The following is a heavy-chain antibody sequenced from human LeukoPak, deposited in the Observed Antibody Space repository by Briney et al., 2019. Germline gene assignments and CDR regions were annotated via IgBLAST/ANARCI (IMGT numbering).Heavy chain of an antibody. CDR2: IYYSGST. J-gene: IGHJ5*01. D-gene: IGHD1-1*01. Sequence: SETLSLTCTVSGGSISSSSYYWGWIRQPPGKGLEWIGSIYYSGSTYYNPSLKSRVTISVDTSKNRFSLKLESVTAADTAVFYCARVTTGSTTLDSWGQGILVTVSS. V-gene: IGHV4-39*02. CDR3: ARVTTGSTTLDS. CDR1: GGSISSSSYY.